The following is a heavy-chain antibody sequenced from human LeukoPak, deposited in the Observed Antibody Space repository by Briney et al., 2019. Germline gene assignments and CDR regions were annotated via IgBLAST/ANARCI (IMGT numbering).Heavy chain of an antibody. D-gene: IGHD5-12*01. CDR2: IKNDGSDK. CDR1: GFSFSAAW. V-gene: IGHV3-7*01. CDR3: VNLGYSD. Sequence: GSLRLSCEASGFSFSAAWMTWVRQAPGKGLEWVATIKNDGSDKYYVDSVKGRFTLSRDNAKTSVYLQMNSLRVEDTAVYYCVNLGYSDGGQGTLVTVSS. J-gene: IGHJ4*02.